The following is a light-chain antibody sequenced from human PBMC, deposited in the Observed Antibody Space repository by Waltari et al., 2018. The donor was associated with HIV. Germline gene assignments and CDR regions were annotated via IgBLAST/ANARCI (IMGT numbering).Light chain of an antibody. CDR2: LGS. V-gene: IGKV2-28*01. CDR1: QSLLHSNGYNY. J-gene: IGKJ2*03. Sequence: DIVMTQPPLSLPVTPGETASISCRSSQSLLHSNGYNYLDWYLQKPGQSPQLLIFLGSNRASGVPDRFSGSGSGTDFTLKISRVEAEDVGVYYCMQALQTPYSFGQGTKLEIK. CDR3: MQALQTPYS.